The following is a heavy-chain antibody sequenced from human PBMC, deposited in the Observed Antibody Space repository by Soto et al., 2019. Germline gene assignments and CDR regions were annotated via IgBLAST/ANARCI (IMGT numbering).Heavy chain of an antibody. Sequence: SVKVSCKASGGTFSSYAISWVRQAPGQGLEWMGGIIPIFGTANYAQKFQCRVTITADESTSTAYMELSSLRSEDTAVYYCAGAYCGGDCYTYYFDYWGQGTLVTVS. V-gene: IGHV1-69*13. J-gene: IGHJ4*02. D-gene: IGHD2-21*02. CDR3: AGAYCGGDCYTYYFDY. CDR2: IIPIFGTA. CDR1: GGTFSSYA.